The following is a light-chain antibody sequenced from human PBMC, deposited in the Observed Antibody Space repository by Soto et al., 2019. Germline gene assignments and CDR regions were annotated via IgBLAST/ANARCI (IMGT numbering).Light chain of an antibody. CDR2: DAS. J-gene: IGKJ1*01. CDR1: QSVSSSY. Sequence: EIVLTQYPGTLSLSPGERATLSCRASQSVSSSYLAWYQQKPGQAPRLLIYDASTRATDIPTRFSGSGSGTEFTLTISSLQSEDFAVYYCQQYNNWPPWTFGQGTKVDI. CDR3: QQYNNWPPWT. V-gene: IGKV3-15*01.